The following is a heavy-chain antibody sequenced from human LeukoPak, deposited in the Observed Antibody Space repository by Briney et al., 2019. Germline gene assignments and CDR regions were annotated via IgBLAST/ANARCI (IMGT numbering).Heavy chain of an antibody. Sequence: XXXXISSSSSYIYYADSVKGRFTISRDNAKNSLYLQMNSLRAEDTAVYYCARALAAAGTFPHYWGQGTLVTVSS. CDR3: ARALAAAGTFPHY. J-gene: IGHJ4*02. CDR2: ISSSSSYI. D-gene: IGHD6-13*01. V-gene: IGHV3-21*01.